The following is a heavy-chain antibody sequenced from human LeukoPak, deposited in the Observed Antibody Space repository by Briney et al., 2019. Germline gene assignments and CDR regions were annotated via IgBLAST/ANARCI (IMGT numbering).Heavy chain of an antibody. CDR2: IYYSGST. Sequence: SQTLSLTCTVSGGSISSGDYYWSWIRQPPGKGLEWIGYIYYSGSTYYNPSLKSRVTISVDTSKNQFSLKLSSVTAADTAVYYCARVNFWSGYYDPTSDWFHPWGQGTLVTVSS. CDR3: ARVNFWSGYYDPTSDWFHP. CDR1: GGSISSGDYY. D-gene: IGHD3-3*01. J-gene: IGHJ5*02. V-gene: IGHV4-30-4*08.